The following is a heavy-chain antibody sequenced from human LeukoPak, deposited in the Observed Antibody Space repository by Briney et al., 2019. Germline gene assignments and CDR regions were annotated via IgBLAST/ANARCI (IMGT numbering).Heavy chain of an antibody. J-gene: IGHJ6*03. CDR1: GFIVSMYA. CDR3: ARRFGELKNYMDV. Sequence: GGSLRLSCAASGFIVSMYAMHWVRQAPGKGLESVSAISGNGRTTYYADSVRGRFTISKDNFKNTLYLHMGSLRAEDTAIYYCARRFGELKNYMDVWGKGTTVSVSS. V-gene: IGHV3-64*02. CDR2: ISGNGRTT. D-gene: IGHD3-10*01.